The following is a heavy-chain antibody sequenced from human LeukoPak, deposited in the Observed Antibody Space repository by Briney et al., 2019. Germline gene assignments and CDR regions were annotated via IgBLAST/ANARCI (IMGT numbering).Heavy chain of an antibody. D-gene: IGHD6-6*01. Sequence: PSETLSLTCTVSGGSISSYYWSWIRQPPRKGLEWIGYIYYSGSTNYNPSLKSRVTISVDTSKNQFSLKLSSVTAADTAVYYCARVGAARNYYYYYYGMDVWGQGTTATVSS. CDR3: ARVGAARNYYYYYYGMDV. J-gene: IGHJ6*02. CDR1: GGSISSYY. CDR2: IYYSGST. V-gene: IGHV4-59*08.